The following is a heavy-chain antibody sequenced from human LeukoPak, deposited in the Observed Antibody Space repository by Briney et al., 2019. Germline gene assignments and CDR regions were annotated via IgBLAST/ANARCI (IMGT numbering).Heavy chain of an antibody. CDR3: ARDATGVGATTFDY. J-gene: IGHJ4*02. CDR1: GGSISSYY. Sequence: PSETLSLTCTVPGGSISSYYWSWIRQPAGKGLEWIGRIYTSGSTNYNPSLKSRVTMSVDTSKNQLSLKLSSVTAADTAVYYCARDATGVGATTFDYWGQGTLVTVSS. V-gene: IGHV4-4*07. CDR2: IYTSGST. D-gene: IGHD1-26*01.